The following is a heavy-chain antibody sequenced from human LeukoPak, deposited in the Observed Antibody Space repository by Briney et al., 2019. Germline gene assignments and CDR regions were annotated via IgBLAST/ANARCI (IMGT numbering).Heavy chain of an antibody. D-gene: IGHD6-13*01. Sequence: PSETLSLTCTVSGGSISSYYWSWLRQPAGKGLEWIGCIYNSGSTNYNPSLTSRVTIFVDTSKTHFSLKLSSVTAADTAVYSCERWARAAGRSAPFDYWGQGTLVTVSS. CDR2: IYNSGST. CDR1: GGSISSYY. J-gene: IGHJ4*02. V-gene: IGHV4-4*07. CDR3: ERWARAAGRSAPFDY.